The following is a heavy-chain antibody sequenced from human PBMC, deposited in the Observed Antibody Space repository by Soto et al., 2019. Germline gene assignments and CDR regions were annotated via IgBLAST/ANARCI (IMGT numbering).Heavy chain of an antibody. CDR2: IYYSGST. Sequence: PSETLSLTCTVSGGSISSSSYYWGWIRQPPGKGLEWIGSIYYSGSTYYNPYLKSRVTISVDTSKNQFSLKLSSATAADTAVYYCARKQAGTAFDIWGQGTMVTVSS. CDR1: GGSISSSSYY. V-gene: IGHV4-39*01. D-gene: IGHD6-13*01. CDR3: ARKQAGTAFDI. J-gene: IGHJ3*02.